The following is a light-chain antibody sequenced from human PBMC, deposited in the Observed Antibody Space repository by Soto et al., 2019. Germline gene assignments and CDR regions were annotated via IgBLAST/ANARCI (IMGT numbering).Light chain of an antibody. Sequence: EIVLTQSPDTLSLSPGETATLSCRASQSIGPYLAWYQLKPGQSPRLLVYDAVNRAAGAPDRFSGSGSGTDFTLTISSLEPEDSAVYLCQQRSDWPPLTFGGGTKVEIK. CDR1: QSIGPY. V-gene: IGKV3-11*01. CDR2: DAV. J-gene: IGKJ4*01. CDR3: QQRSDWPPLT.